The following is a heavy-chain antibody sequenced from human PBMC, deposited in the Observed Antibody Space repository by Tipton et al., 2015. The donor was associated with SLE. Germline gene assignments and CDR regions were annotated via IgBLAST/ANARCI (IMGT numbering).Heavy chain of an antibody. V-gene: IGHV4-39*07. CDR2: IFYTGST. CDR1: GFTVSSNY. Sequence: LRLSCAASGFTVSSNYMSWIRQPPGKGLEWIGSIFYTGSTYYNPSLKSRVSFSIDTSKHQFSLKLNSVTAADTAVYYCARRHYSGPFDSWGQGTLVTVSS. J-gene: IGHJ4*02. D-gene: IGHD5-12*01. CDR3: ARRHYSGPFDS.